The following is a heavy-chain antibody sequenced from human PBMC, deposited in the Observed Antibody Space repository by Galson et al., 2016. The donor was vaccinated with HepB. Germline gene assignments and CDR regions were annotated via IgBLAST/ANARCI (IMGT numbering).Heavy chain of an antibody. CDR1: GFMFHTYW. Sequence: SLRLSCAASGFMFHTYWMSWVRQAPGKGLEWVGNIKQDGSETYYGDSVRGRFTISRDNAGNSLSLQLNNLRGEDTATYYCARGRATQVRGLVGYYFDYWGRGTLVTVYS. CDR3: ARGRATQVRGLVGYYFDY. V-gene: IGHV3-7*01. J-gene: IGHJ4*02. CDR2: IKQDGSET. D-gene: IGHD3-10*01.